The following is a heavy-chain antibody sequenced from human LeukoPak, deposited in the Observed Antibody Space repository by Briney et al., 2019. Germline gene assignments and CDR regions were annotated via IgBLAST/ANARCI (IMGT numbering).Heavy chain of an antibody. D-gene: IGHD1-26*01. Sequence: SETLSLTCTVSGGSISSYYWSWIRQPPGKGLEWIGYIYYSGSTNYNPSLKSRVTISVDTSKNQFSLKLSSVTAADTAVYHCARVGWELHFYFDYWGQGTLVTVSS. CDR1: GGSISSYY. J-gene: IGHJ4*02. V-gene: IGHV4-59*01. CDR3: ARVGWELHFYFDY. CDR2: IYYSGST.